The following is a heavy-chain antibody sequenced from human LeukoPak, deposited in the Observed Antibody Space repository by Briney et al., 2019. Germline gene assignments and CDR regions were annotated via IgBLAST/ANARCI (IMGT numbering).Heavy chain of an antibody. V-gene: IGHV3-30*04. Sequence: PGRSLRLSCAASGFTFSTYAMHWVRQAPGKGLEWVAVISYDGSNKHYADSVKGRFTISRDNSKNTLYLQMNSLRTEDTAVYYCARGVAKYSGSPPDYWGRGTLVTVSS. CDR2: ISYDGSNK. D-gene: IGHD1-26*01. J-gene: IGHJ4*02. CDR1: GFTFSTYA. CDR3: ARGVAKYSGSPPDY.